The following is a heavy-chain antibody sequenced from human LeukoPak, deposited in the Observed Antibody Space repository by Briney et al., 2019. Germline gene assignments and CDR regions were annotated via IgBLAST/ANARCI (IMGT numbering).Heavy chain of an antibody. D-gene: IGHD2-2*01. CDR2: INHSGST. CDR3: ARSASYVPAATY. J-gene: IGHJ4*02. V-gene: IGHV4-34*01. CDR1: GGSFSGYY. Sequence: SETQSLTCAVYGGSFSGYYWSWIRQPPGKGPEWIGEINHSGSTNYNPSLKSRVTISVDTSKNQFSLKLSSVSAADTAVYYCARSASYVPAATYWGQGTLVTVSS.